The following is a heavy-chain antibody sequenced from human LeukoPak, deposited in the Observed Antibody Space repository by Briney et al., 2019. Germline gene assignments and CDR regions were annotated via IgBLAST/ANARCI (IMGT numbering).Heavy chain of an antibody. CDR1: GFTFSSYG. D-gene: IGHD6-19*01. CDR3: AKDEIGAVAGLLDY. V-gene: IGHV3-30*18. J-gene: IGHJ4*02. Sequence: GGSLRLSCAASGFTFSSYGMYWVRQAPGKGLEWVAVISFDGSKKYYADSVRGRFTVSRDNSKDTLYLQMNSLRAEDTAVYYCAKDEIGAVAGLLDYWGQGTLVTVSS. CDR2: ISFDGSKK.